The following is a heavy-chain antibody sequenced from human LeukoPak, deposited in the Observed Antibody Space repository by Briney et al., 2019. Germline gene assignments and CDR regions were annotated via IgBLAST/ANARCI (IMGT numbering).Heavy chain of an antibody. CDR2: INPSGGST. J-gene: IGHJ3*02. CDR3: ARKTTAHAFDI. D-gene: IGHD4-17*01. CDR1: GYTFTSYY. Sequence: AASVKVSCKASGYTFTSYYMHWVRQAPGQGLEWMGIINPSGGSTSYAQKFQGRVTMTRDMSTSTVYMELSRLRSDDTAVYYCARKTTAHAFDIWGQGTMVTVSS. V-gene: IGHV1-46*01.